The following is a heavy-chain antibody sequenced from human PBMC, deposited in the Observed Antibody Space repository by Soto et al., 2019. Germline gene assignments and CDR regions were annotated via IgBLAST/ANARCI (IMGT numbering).Heavy chain of an antibody. V-gene: IGHV1-18*04. Sequence: QVQLVQSGAEVKKRGASFKVSCKTSGYTFTSFGVSWVRQAPGQGLEWMGWISGYNGKTKYAQTLQGRVTMTADTSTSTVYMELRGLGSDDTAVYFCARDKMIDDFGLGTYHYWCQGTTVTVSS. CDR1: GYTFTSFG. J-gene: IGHJ4*02. CDR2: ISGYNGKT. CDR3: ARDKMIDDFGLGTYHY. D-gene: IGHD3-10*01.